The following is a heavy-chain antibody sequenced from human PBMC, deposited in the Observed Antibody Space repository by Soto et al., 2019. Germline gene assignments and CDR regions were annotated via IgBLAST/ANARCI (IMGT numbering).Heavy chain of an antibody. D-gene: IGHD6-13*01. J-gene: IGHJ3*02. CDR2: INSDGSST. CDR1: GFTFSSYW. CDR3: ARDQADSSSWYLVAFDI. V-gene: IGHV3-74*01. Sequence: GGSLRLSCAASGFTFSSYWMHWVRQAPGKGLVWVSRINSDGSSTSYADSVKGRFTISRDNAKNTLYLQMNSLRAEDTAVYYCARDQADSSSWYLVAFDIWGQGTMVTVSS.